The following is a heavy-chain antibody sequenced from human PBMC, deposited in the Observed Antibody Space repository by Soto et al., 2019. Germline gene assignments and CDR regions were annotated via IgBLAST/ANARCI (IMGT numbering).Heavy chain of an antibody. V-gene: IGHV3-23*01. Sequence: PGGSLRLSCAASGFTFSSYAMSWVRQAPGKGLEWVSAISGSGGSTYYADSVKGRFTISRDNSKNTLYLQMNSLRAEDTAVYYCAKAVAPYYYDSSGYGAIDYWGQGTLVTVSS. CDR1: GFTFSSYA. D-gene: IGHD3-22*01. J-gene: IGHJ4*02. CDR3: AKAVAPYYYDSSGYGAIDY. CDR2: ISGSGGST.